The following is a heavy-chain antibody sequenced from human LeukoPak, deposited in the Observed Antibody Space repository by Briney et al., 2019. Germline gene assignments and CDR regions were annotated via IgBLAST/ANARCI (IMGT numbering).Heavy chain of an antibody. V-gene: IGHV3-21*04. CDR1: GFSVSTYP. J-gene: IGHJ5*02. CDR3: ARIIPNSSGWYFINTDSGWFDP. CDR2: ITASGTDT. D-gene: IGHD6-19*01. Sequence: GGSLRLSCTASGFSVSTYPMAWVRQAPGKGLQWVSTITASGTDTFYADSVKGRFTISRDNAKNSLYLQMNSLRAEDTAVYYCARIIPNSSGWYFINTDSGWFDPWGQGTLVTVSS.